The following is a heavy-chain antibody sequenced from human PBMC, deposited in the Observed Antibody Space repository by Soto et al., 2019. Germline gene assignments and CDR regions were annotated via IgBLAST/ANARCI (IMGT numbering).Heavy chain of an antibody. V-gene: IGHV3-7*01. CDR3: ARVAYTTGWIFDY. J-gene: IGHJ4*01. D-gene: IGHD6-19*01. CDR1: GFTFSSSC. CDR2: IKEDGSAK. Sequence: GGSLRLSCAASGFTFSSSCMSWPRQASGKGLESLANIKEDGSAKYYVDPVRARSLISRDNAKNSLYLQTNSLRPEDTAVYFCARVAYTTGWIFDYWGQGTVVTVSS.